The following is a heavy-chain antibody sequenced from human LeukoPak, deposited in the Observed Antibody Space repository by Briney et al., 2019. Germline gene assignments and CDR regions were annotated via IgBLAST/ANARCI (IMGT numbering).Heavy chain of an antibody. V-gene: IGHV4-34*01. CDR1: GGSFSGYY. Sequence: PSETRSLTCAVYGGSFSGYYWTWIRQPPGKGLEWIGEVNHSGSTNYNPSLKSRVTISVDTSKNQFSLKLTSVTAADAAVYYCARWDGGTDFWGQGTLVTVSS. D-gene: IGHD1-1*01. CDR2: VNHSGST. J-gene: IGHJ4*02. CDR3: ARWDGGTDF.